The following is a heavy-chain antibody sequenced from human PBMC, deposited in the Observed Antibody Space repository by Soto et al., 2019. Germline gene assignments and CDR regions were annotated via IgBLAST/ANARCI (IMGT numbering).Heavy chain of an antibody. CDR1: GFSLSSTRMA. CDR2: IYWDDDK. Sequence: QITLKESGPTLVKPTQTLTLTCTFSGFSLSSTRMAVGWIRQPPGKALEWLALIYWDDDKHYSPFLKRRLTSTKDTSKNQVVLTMSNMDPVDTARYYCAHIVVAGLGYYFDYWGQGTLGTVSS. V-gene: IGHV2-5*02. CDR3: AHIVVAGLGYYFDY. D-gene: IGHD6-19*01. J-gene: IGHJ4*02.